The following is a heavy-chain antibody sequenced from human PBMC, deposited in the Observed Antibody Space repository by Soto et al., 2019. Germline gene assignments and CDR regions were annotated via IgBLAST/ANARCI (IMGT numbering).Heavy chain of an antibody. Sequence: ASVKVSCKASGYTFTSYAMHWVRQAPGQRLEWMGWINAGNGNTKYSQKFQGRVTITRDTSASTAYMELSSLRSEDTAVYYCARDGSSLWLPKSFDYWGQGTLVTVSS. D-gene: IGHD6-19*01. V-gene: IGHV1-3*01. CDR3: ARDGSSLWLPKSFDY. CDR1: GYTFTSYA. J-gene: IGHJ4*02. CDR2: INAGNGNT.